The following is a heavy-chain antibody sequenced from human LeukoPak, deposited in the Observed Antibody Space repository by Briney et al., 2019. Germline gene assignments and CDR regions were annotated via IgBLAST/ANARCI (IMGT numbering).Heavy chain of an antibody. CDR1: GGSISTYY. CDR3: ARGDYDFWSGYYQGGGWFDP. D-gene: IGHD3-3*01. CDR2: IYYSGST. V-gene: IGHV4-39*07. J-gene: IGHJ5*02. Sequence: SETLSLTCTVSGGSISTYYWGWIRQPPGKGLEWIGSIYYSGSTYYNPSLKSRVTISVDTSKNQFSLKLSSVTAADTAVYYCARGDYDFWSGYYQGGGWFDPWGQGALVTVSS.